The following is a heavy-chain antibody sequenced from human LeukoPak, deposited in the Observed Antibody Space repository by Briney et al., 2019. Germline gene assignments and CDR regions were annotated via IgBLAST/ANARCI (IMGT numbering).Heavy chain of an antibody. J-gene: IGHJ5*02. V-gene: IGHV3-15*07. CDR1: GFTFSNAW. CDR3: ATDFYDST. D-gene: IGHD3-22*01. Sequence: NAGGSLRLSCATSGFTFSNAWMNWVRQAPEKGLEWVGRIRSNSDGGTIDYAAPVKGRFTLSRDDSKTTLYLQMNSLQTEDTAVYYCATDFYDSTWGQGTLVTVSS. CDR2: IRSNSDGGTI.